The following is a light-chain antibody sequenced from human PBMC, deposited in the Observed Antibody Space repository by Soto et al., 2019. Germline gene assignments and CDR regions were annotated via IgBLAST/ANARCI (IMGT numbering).Light chain of an antibody. V-gene: IGKV3-20*01. CDR3: QQYGSSPPT. J-gene: IGKJ1*01. CDR1: QSVSSSY. CDR2: GAS. Sequence: EVVLTLSPGTLSSSPGERATLSCRASQSVSSSYLAWYQQKPGQAPRLLIYGASSRATGIPDRFSGSGSGTDFTLAISRLEPEDFAVYSCQQYGSSPPTFAQGTKVDI.